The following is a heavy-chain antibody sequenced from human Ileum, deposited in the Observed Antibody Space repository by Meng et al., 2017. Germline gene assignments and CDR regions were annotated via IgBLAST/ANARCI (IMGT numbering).Heavy chain of an antibody. J-gene: IGHJ5*02. D-gene: IGHD6-19*01. CDR2: ISYSGRT. V-gene: IGHV4-59*01. CDR3: AREPLVAGTFGWFDP. Sequence: GSLRLSCTVSGGSITSDFWSWLRQPPGKGLEWIAWISYSGRTNYNPSLKSRVAISMDRSKSQFSLNLSSVTAADTAIYYCAREPLVAGTFGWFDPWGQG. CDR1: GGSITSDF.